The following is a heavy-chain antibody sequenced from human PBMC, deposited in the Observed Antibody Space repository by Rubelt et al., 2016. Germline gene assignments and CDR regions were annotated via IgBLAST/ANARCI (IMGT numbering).Heavy chain of an antibody. Sequence: QVQLVESGGGLVKPGGSLRLSCAASGFTFSDYYMSWIRQAPGKGLEWVAVIWYDGSNKYYADSVKGRFTISRDNSKNTLYLQMNSLRAEDTAVYYCAKDSGDYYDSSGYLLDYWGQGTLVTVSS. CDR2: IWYDGSNK. D-gene: IGHD3-22*01. CDR1: GFTFSDYY. J-gene: IGHJ4*02. CDR3: AKDSGDYYDSSGYLLDY. V-gene: IGHV3-33*06.